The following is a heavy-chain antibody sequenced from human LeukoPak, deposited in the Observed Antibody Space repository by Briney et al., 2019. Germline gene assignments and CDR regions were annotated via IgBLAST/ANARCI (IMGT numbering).Heavy chain of an antibody. CDR2: INPNSGGT. CDR3: ARGAGSSTTGGEYYFDY. CDR1: GYTFTGYY. Sequence: GASVKVSCKASGYTFTGYYMHWVRQAPGQGLEWMGWINPNSGGTNYAQKFQGRVTMTRDTSISTAYMELSRLRSDDTAVYYCARGAGSSTTGGEYYFDYWGQGTLVTVSS. V-gene: IGHV1-2*02. J-gene: IGHJ4*02. D-gene: IGHD1-26*01.